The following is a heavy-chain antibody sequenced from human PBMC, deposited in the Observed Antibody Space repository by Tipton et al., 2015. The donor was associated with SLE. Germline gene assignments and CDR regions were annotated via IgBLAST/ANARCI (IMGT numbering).Heavy chain of an antibody. CDR2: AYTTGSP. CDR1: GVSISSASYY. J-gene: IGHJ6*02. D-gene: IGHD3-10*01. CDR3: ARQRLRLLSPLDA. V-gene: IGHV4-61*02. Sequence: TLSLTCTVSGVSISSASYYWNWIRQPAGKGLEWIGRAYTTGSPYYNPSLESRVAISMDTSKNQFSLELTSVTAADTAVYYCARQRLRLLSPLDAWGQGTTVTVS.